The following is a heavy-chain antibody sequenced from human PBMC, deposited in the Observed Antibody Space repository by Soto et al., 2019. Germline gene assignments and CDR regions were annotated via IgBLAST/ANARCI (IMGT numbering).Heavy chain of an antibody. CDR1: GYTFTSCG. D-gene: IGHD1-26*01. J-gene: IGHJ3*02. Sequence: ASVKVYCKSSGYTFTSCGIIWVRQAPGQGLEWMGWISAYDGNTNYAQKLQGRVTMTTDTSTSTAYMELRSLRSDDTAVYYCARDWGSGSYFVGGDDAFDIWGQGTMVTVSS. V-gene: IGHV1-18*01. CDR2: ISAYDGNT. CDR3: ARDWGSGSYFVGGDDAFDI.